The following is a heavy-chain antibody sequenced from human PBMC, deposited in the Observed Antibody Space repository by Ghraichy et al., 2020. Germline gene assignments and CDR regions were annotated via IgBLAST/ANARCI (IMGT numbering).Heavy chain of an antibody. D-gene: IGHD3-10*01. CDR2: MNPNSGNT. Sequence: ASVKVSCKASGYTFTSYDINWVRQATGQGLEWMGWMNPNSGNTGYAQKFQGRVTMTRNTSISTAYMELSSLRSEDTAVYYCARVEVLLWFGESENWFDPGGQGTLVTVSS. CDR1: GYTFTSYD. V-gene: IGHV1-8*01. J-gene: IGHJ5*02. CDR3: ARVEVLLWFGESENWFDP.